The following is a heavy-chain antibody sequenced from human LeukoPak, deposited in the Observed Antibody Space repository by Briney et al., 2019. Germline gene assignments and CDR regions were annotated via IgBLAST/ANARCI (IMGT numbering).Heavy chain of an antibody. J-gene: IGHJ4*02. CDR2: INPKSGGT. CDR1: GYTFSGYY. D-gene: IGHD3-9*01. Sequence: ASVKLSCKASGYTFSGYYMHWVRQAPGQGLEWMGWINPKSGGTNEAQKFHDRVTMTRDTSTRTAYMEVSRLRSDDTAVYYCARSPDILTGENFDYWGQGTLATVSS. V-gene: IGHV1-2*02. CDR3: ARSPDILTGENFDY.